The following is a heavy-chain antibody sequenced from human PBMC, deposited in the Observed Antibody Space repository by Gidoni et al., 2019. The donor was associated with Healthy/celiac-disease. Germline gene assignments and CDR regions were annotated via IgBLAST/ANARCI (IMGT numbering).Heavy chain of an antibody. CDR2: INPNSSGT. Sequence: QVQLVQSGAEVKKPGASVKVSCKASGHTCTGDYMHGVRQAPGPGLEWMGWINPNSSGTNDAQKFQGRVTMTRDMSISTAYMELSRLRSDDTAVYYCARGPRVVPAAPQANDYWGQGTLVTVSS. CDR1: GHTCTGDY. J-gene: IGHJ4*02. V-gene: IGHV1-2*02. D-gene: IGHD2-2*01. CDR3: ARGPRVVPAAPQANDY.